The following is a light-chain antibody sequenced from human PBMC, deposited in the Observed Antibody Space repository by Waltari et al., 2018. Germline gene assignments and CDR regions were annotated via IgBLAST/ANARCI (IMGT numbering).Light chain of an antibody. CDR1: SSDVGKYNL. CDR2: EGS. V-gene: IGLV2-23*01. CDR3: FSYAGRATGV. Sequence: QSALTQPASVSGSPGQSITISCTGTSSDVGKYNLVSWYQHHPGQAPELRIYEGSQRPSGVSDRFCGYKSCNTASLTISGLQAEDEADYYCFSYAGRATGVFGGGTKLTVL. J-gene: IGLJ2*01.